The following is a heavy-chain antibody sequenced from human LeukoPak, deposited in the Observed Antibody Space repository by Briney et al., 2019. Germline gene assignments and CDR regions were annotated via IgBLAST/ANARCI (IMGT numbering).Heavy chain of an antibody. J-gene: IGHJ3*02. CDR3: ARGISSGAFDI. CDR2: IYRGGST. V-gene: IGHV3-66*01. CDR1: GFTVGSNY. Sequence: GGSLRLSCAASGFTVGSNYMSWVRQAPGKGLEWVLIIYRGGSTNYADSVKGRFTISRDTSKNTLYLQMNSLRAEDTAVYYCARGISSGAFDIWGQGTMVTVSS. D-gene: IGHD2-15*01.